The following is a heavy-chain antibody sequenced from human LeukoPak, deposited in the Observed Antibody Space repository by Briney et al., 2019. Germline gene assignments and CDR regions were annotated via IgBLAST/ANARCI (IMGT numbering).Heavy chain of an antibody. CDR3: TRGVHTVVVTAPFDY. D-gene: IGHD2-21*02. CDR1: GFTFSSHE. V-gene: IGHV3-48*03. J-gene: IGHJ4*02. Sequence: PGGSLRLSCTASGFTFSSHEMNWVRQAPGKELEWLSYISSSGSNIYYADSVKGRFTISRDNAKNSLYLQMNGLRAEDTSVYYCTRGVHTVVVTAPFDYWGQGTLVTVSS. CDR2: ISSSGSNI.